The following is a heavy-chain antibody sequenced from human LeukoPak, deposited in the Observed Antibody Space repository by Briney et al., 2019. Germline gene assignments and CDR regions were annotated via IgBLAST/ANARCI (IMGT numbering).Heavy chain of an antibody. CDR2: ISASSSHI. V-gene: IGHV3-21*01. D-gene: IGHD1-14*01. CDR3: ARDELGKPGAFDY. CDR1: GFSFSIYS. J-gene: IGHJ4*02. Sequence: GGSLRLSCVGSGFSFSIYSMNWVRQTPGKGLDWVSSISASSSHIFYADSVKGRVTVSRDNAKKPLHLQIDSLKIDDTAVYYCARDELGKPGAFDYWGQGILVSVSS.